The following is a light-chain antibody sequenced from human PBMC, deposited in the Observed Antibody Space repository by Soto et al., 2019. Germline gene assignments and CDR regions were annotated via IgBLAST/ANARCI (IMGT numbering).Light chain of an antibody. J-gene: IGKJ1*01. V-gene: IGKV1-5*03. Sequence: DIQMTQSPSILSASVGDRVTITCRASQSISSWLAWYQQKPGKAPNLLIHKASHLESGVPSRFSGSGSGTEFTLTISSLQPDDSATYYCQQYKSYSPRTFGQGTKVDIK. CDR1: QSISSW. CDR3: QQYKSYSPRT. CDR2: KAS.